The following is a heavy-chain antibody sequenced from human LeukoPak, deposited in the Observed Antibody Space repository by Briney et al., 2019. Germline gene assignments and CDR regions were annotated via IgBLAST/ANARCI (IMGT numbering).Heavy chain of an antibody. CDR3: ARGGFDY. V-gene: IGHV1-3*01. Sequence: ASVKVSCKASGYAFTSYAMHWVRQAPGQRLEWMGWINAGNGNTKYSQRFQGRVTISRDTSASTAYMELSSLRSEDTAVYYCARGGFDYWGQGTLVTFSS. CDR1: GYAFTSYA. CDR2: INAGNGNT. J-gene: IGHJ4*02.